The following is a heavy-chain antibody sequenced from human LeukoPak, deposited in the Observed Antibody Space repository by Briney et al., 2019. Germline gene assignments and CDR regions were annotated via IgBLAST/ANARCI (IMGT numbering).Heavy chain of an antibody. CDR1: GFTFSRHA. CDR3: ATVKFRFQEEGYYMDV. J-gene: IGHJ6*03. CDR2: IRSSGGTT. Sequence: PGGSLRLSCAASGFTFSRHAMSWVRQAPGKGLEWVSAIRSSGGTTYYADSVKGRFTISRDNSKNTLYLQMNSLRAEDTAVYYCATVKFRFQEEGYYMDVWGKGTTVTVSS. D-gene: IGHD3-10*01. V-gene: IGHV3-23*01.